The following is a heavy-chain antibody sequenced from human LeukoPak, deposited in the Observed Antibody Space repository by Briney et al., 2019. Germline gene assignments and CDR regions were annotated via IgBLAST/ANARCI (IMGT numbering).Heavy chain of an antibody. J-gene: IGHJ5*02. CDR3: ARDNGEWRLNWFDH. V-gene: IGHV3-33*01. Sequence: GGSLRLSCAASGFTFSTYGTHWVRQAPGKGLEWVAVIRSDGSSEYYADSVKGRFIISRDNSKNTLYLQMNSLRAEDTAVYYCARDNGEWRLNWFDHWGQGTLVTVSS. D-gene: IGHD2-8*01. CDR1: GFTFSTYG. CDR2: IRSDGSSE.